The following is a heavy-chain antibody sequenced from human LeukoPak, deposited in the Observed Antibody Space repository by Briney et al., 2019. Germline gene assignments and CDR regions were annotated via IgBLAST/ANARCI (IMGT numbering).Heavy chain of an antibody. CDR1: GGSISGYY. V-gene: IGHV4-34*01. CDR3: ARDGGHGYSFDY. Sequence: SETLSLTCTVSGGSISGYYWSWIRQPPGKGLEWIGEINHSGSTNYNPSLKSRVTISVDTSKNQFSLQLNSVTPEDTAVYYCARDGGHGYSFDYWGQGTLVTVSS. D-gene: IGHD2-15*01. J-gene: IGHJ4*02. CDR2: INHSGST.